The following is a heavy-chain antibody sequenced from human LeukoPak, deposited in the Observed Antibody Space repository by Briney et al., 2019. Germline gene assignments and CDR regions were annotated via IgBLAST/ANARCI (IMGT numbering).Heavy chain of an antibody. Sequence: SETLSLTCTVSGGSISSYYWSWIRQPAGKGLEWIGRIYTSGSTNYNPSLKSRVTMSVDTSKNQFSLKLSSVTAANTAVYYCALGGQLVRDDAFDIWGQGTMVTVSS. CDR1: GGSISSYY. D-gene: IGHD6-6*01. V-gene: IGHV4-4*07. CDR3: ALGGQLVRDDAFDI. CDR2: IYTSGST. J-gene: IGHJ3*02.